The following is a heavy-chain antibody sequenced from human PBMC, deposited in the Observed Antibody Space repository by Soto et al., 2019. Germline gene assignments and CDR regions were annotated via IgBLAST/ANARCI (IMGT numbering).Heavy chain of an antibody. V-gene: IGHV2-5*01. Sequence: QITLKESGPTLAKPTQTLTLNCTVSGFSLTTYEMGVAWIRQPPGKALEWLALLYWNDDNRYSPSLKTRLTLTKDTSKNQVILTMTDMEPLDTATYYCVHTSGWTHTTWGQGTLVTVSS. CDR1: GFSLTTYEMG. CDR3: VHTSGWTHTT. D-gene: IGHD6-19*01. J-gene: IGHJ5*02. CDR2: LYWNDDN.